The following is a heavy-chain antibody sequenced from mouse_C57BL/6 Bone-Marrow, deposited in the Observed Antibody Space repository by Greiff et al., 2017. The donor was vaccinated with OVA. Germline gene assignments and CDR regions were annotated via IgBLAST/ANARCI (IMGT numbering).Heavy chain of an antibody. Sequence: EVNLVESGPGLAKPSQTLSLTCSVTGYSITSDYWNWIRKFPGNNLEYMGYISYSGSTSYHPSLKSRISITRDTSTTRYYLQLNSATTEDTATYYCARWDYDYWYFDDWGTGTTVTVSS. CDR3: ARWDYDYWYFDD. D-gene: IGHD2-4*01. CDR2: ISYSGST. J-gene: IGHJ1*03. V-gene: IGHV3-8*01. CDR1: GYSITSDY.